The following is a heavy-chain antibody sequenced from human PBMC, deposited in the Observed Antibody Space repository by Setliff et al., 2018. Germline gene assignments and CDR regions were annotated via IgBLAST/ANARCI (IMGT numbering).Heavy chain of an antibody. CDR2: NYHNGNT. V-gene: IGHV4-59*01. CDR3: VRDRTAYSYGLDV. D-gene: IGHD5-18*01. CDR1: GGSISPYF. J-gene: IGHJ6*02. Sequence: PSETLSLTCTVSGGSISPYFWSWIRQPPGKGLEWIGYNYHNGNTNFNPSLKTRLTMSVDTSKNQFALNLRSVTAADTAVYYCVRDRTAYSYGLDVWGQGTTVTVSS.